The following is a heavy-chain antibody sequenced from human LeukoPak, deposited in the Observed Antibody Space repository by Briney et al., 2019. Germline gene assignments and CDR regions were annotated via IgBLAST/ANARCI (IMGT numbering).Heavy chain of an antibody. CDR2: TYFSYKWKY. CDR3: ARNTADLDF. V-gene: IGHV6-1*01. D-gene: IGHD2-21*02. Sequence: PSQTLSLTCAISGDSVSSKSSAWNWIRQSPSRGLEWLGRTYFSYKWKYDYALAVKSRVTITPDTSKNQFSLQLNSLTPEDTAVYYCARNTADLDFWGQGILVTVSS. J-gene: IGHJ4*02. CDR1: GDSVSSKSSA.